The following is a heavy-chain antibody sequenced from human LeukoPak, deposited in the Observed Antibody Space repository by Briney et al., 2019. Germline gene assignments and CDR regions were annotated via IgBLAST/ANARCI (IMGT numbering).Heavy chain of an antibody. CDR1: GFTFSSYG. Sequence: GGSLRLSCAASGFTFSSYGMHWVRQAPGKGLEWVAFIRYDGSNKYYADSVKGRFTISRDNSKNTLYLQMNSLRAEDTAVYYCAKDGESYYYYMDVWGKGTTVTISS. CDR2: IRYDGSNK. CDR3: AKDGESYYYYMDV. J-gene: IGHJ6*03. V-gene: IGHV3-30*02.